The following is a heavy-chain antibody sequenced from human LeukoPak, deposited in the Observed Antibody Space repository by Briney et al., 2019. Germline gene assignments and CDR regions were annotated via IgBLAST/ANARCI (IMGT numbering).Heavy chain of an antibody. Sequence: GGSLRLSCAASGFTFRNYVIHWVRQAPGKGREWVAVTSSDLNVKLYADSVKGRFTISRDNSRSTLYLQMNSLRPEDTAIYYCVREGYYGSGSPPSLYFDYWGQGTLVTVSS. D-gene: IGHD3-10*01. CDR1: GFTFRNYV. V-gene: IGHV3-30-3*01. CDR2: TSSDLNVK. CDR3: VREGYYGSGSPPSLYFDY. J-gene: IGHJ4*02.